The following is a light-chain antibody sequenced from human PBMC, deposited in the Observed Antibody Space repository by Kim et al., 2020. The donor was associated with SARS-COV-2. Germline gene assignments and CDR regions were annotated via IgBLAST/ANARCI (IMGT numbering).Light chain of an antibody. CDR1: QGISNY. Sequence: GDRVTISCRASQGISNYLAWYQQRPGAVPNLLIFSASTLQAGVPSRFSASGSGTDFTLNISSLQPEDVGTYYCQQSTGAPYTFGQGTKL. CDR3: QQSTGAPYT. V-gene: IGKV1-27*01. J-gene: IGKJ2*01. CDR2: SAS.